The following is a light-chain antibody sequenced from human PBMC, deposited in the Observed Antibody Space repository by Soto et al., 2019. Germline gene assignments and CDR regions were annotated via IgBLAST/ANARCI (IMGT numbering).Light chain of an antibody. J-gene: IGLJ1*01. Sequence: QSVLTQPPSASGTPGQRVTISCSGSSSNIGSNYVYWYQQLPGTAPKLLIYRNNQRPSGVPDRFSGSKSGTSASLAISGLRSEDEADYYCAALDDSRGWVFGTGTKLTVL. CDR1: SSNIGSNY. CDR2: RNN. CDR3: AALDDSRGWV. V-gene: IGLV1-47*01.